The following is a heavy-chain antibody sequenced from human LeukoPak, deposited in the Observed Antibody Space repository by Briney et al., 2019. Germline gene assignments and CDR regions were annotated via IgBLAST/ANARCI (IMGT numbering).Heavy chain of an antibody. CDR1: VFTFSKFA. Sequence: GGALRLSCAASVFTFSKFAMNWVRQAPGRGREWVSPISGSGGSTYYADSVKGRFTISRDNSKNTLYLQMNSLRAEDTAVYYCAKMVHTEQWLVPFDYWGQGTLVTVSS. J-gene: IGHJ4*02. D-gene: IGHD6-19*01. V-gene: IGHV3-23*01. CDR2: ISGSGGST. CDR3: AKMVHTEQWLVPFDY.